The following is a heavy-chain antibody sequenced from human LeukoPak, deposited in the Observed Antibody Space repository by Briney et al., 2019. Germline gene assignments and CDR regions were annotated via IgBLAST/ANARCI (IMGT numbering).Heavy chain of an antibody. CDR1: GMTFSNHW. CDR3: TTGPSYGYEW. D-gene: IGHD3-16*01. CDR2: IKTDGRTT. J-gene: IGHJ4*02. V-gene: IGHV3-74*01. Sequence: GGSLRLSGAASGMTFSNHWMHWVRQVPGKGLVWVSLIKTDGRTTIYADSVKGRFTISRDNGKSTLYLQMNSLRAEDTAIYYCTTGPSYGYEWWGQGTVVTVSS.